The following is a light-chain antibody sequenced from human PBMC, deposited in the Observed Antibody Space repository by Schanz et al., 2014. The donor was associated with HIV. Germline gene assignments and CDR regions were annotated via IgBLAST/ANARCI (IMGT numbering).Light chain of an antibody. CDR2: QAS. CDR1: QNIGKW. CDR3: QQYGSSSWT. V-gene: IGKV1-5*03. Sequence: DVQMTQSPSTLSASVGARVTITCRASQNIGKWLTWYQQKPGKAPNLLIYQASTRKSGVPPTFSGSGSGTEFTLTISSLQPDDFATYYCQQYGSSSWTFGQGTKV. J-gene: IGKJ1*01.